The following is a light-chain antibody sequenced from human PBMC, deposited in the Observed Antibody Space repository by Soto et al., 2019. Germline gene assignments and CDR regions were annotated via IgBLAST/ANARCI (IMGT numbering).Light chain of an antibody. CDR3: GTWDNSLSAVV. CDR1: SSNIGNNY. J-gene: IGLJ2*01. CDR2: DNN. Sequence: QSVLTQPPSVSVAPGQTVTISCSGSSSNIGNNYVSWYQQLPGTAPKLLIYDNNKRPSGIPDRFSGSKSGASATLGITGLQTGDEADYYCGTWDNSLSAVVFGGGTKLTVL. V-gene: IGLV1-51*01.